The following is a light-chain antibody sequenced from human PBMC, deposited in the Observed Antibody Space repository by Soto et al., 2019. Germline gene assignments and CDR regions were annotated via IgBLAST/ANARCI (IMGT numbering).Light chain of an antibody. Sequence: DIQMTQSPSSLSASVGDRVTITCRASQTISTYLNWYQQKPGKVPELLIYDASILQSGVPSRFSGSGSGTDFTLTIGSLQPEDFATYYCQQSYSIPLTFGGGTKVEIK. CDR3: QQSYSIPLT. CDR1: QTISTY. CDR2: DAS. V-gene: IGKV1-39*01. J-gene: IGKJ4*01.